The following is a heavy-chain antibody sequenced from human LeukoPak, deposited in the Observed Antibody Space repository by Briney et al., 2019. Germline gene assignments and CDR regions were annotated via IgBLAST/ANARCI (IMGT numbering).Heavy chain of an antibody. V-gene: IGHV3-74*01. D-gene: IGHD3-10*02. CDR1: GFTFTTYW. J-gene: IGHJ4*02. CDR2: INTNGRVT. Sequence: PGGSLRLSCVAYGFTFTTYWMHWVRQVPGKGLVWVARINTNGRVTTYADSVKGRFTVSRDNAENTLYLQMNNLRPEDTAVYYCIRETHVGLHLEYWGQGTLATVS. CDR3: IRETHVGLHLEY.